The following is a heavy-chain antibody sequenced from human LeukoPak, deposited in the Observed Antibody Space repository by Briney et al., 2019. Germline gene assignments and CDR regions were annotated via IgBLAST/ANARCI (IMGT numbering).Heavy chain of an antibody. Sequence: GGPLRLSCAASGFTLSNCSMNWVRQAPGKGLEWVSSISSSSSSIYYAYSVKGRFTISRDNAKNSLYLQMNSLRAEDAAVYYCAKGGRTTAELIDYWGQGTLVTVSS. CDR2: ISSSSSSI. J-gene: IGHJ4*02. D-gene: IGHD4-17*01. CDR3: AKGGRTTAELIDY. V-gene: IGHV3-21*01. CDR1: GFTLSNCS.